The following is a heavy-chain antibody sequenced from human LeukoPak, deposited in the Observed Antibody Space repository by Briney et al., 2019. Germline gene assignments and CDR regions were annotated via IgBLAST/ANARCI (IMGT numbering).Heavy chain of an antibody. D-gene: IGHD2-15*01. CDR1: GFTFSSYA. CDR2: ISGSGGST. CDR3: VREYLL. V-gene: IGHV3-23*01. Sequence: GGSLRLSCAASGFTFSSYALSWVRQAPGKGLEWVSAISGSGGSTYYADSVKGRFTISRDNSKNSLYLQMTGLRAEGTAVYYCVREYLLRGQGTLVSVSS. J-gene: IGHJ4*02.